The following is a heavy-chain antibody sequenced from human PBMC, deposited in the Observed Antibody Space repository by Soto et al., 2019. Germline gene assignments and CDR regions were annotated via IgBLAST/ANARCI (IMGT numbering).Heavy chain of an antibody. J-gene: IGHJ4*02. V-gene: IGHV1-24*01. Sequence: ASVKVSCKVSGYTLTEFSMHWVRQAPGKGLEWMGGFDPEDDETIYAQNFQGRLTMTEDTSTDTAYMELSSLRFEDTAVYYCATDRVSGSYNFDFWGQGTLVTVSS. CDR3: ATDRVSGSYNFDF. D-gene: IGHD1-26*01. CDR2: FDPEDDET. CDR1: GYTLTEFS.